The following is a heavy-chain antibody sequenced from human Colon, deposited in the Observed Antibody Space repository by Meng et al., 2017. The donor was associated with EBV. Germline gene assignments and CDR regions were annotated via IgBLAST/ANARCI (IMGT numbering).Heavy chain of an antibody. CDR3: ARRPTGIDY. CDR2: IIHGGSP. CDR1: GGALMDAN. D-gene: IGHD2-8*02. J-gene: IGHJ4*02. Sequence: QLQSGGAGRLKPPGTRSPTAVVKGGALMDANGNWIRKPPGKGLEGIGEIIHGGSPSYNPSLKSRVTISIDTSKNQLSLMLSSVTAADTAVYYCARRPTGIDYWGQGTLVTVSS. V-gene: IGHV4-34*12.